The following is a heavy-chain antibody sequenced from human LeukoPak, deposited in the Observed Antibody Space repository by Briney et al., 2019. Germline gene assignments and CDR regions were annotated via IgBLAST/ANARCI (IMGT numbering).Heavy chain of an antibody. V-gene: IGHV3-30*18. CDR1: GFTFSSYG. J-gene: IGHJ4*02. Sequence: GGPLRLSCAASGFTFSSYGMHWVRQAPGKGLEWVAVISYDGSNKYYADSVKGRFTISRDNSKNTLYLQMNSLRAEDTAVYYCAEDQSSSELLLWFGELPHYWGQGTLVTVSS. CDR2: ISYDGSNK. D-gene: IGHD3-10*01. CDR3: AEDQSSSELLLWFGELPHY.